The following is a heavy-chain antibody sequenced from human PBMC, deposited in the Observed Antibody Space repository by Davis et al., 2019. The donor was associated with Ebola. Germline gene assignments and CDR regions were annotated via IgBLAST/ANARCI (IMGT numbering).Heavy chain of an antibody. D-gene: IGHD3-22*01. CDR1: GFTFSSYA. V-gene: IGHV3-30-3*01. CDR3: ARDHTTYYYDSSGYHTTHAFDI. Sequence: GGSLRLSCAASGFTFSSYAMHWVRQAPGKGLEWVAVISYDGSNKYYADSVKGRFTISRDNAKNSLYLQMNSLRDEDTAVYYCARDHTTYYYDSSGYHTTHAFDIWGQGTMVTVSS. CDR2: ISYDGSNK. J-gene: IGHJ3*02.